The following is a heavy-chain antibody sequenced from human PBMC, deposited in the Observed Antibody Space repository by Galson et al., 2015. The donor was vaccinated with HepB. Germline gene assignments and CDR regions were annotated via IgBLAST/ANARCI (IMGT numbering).Heavy chain of an antibody. CDR2: INAGNGNT. D-gene: IGHD3-3*01. V-gene: IGHV1-3*01. J-gene: IGHJ4*02. CDR1: GYSFATYA. CDR3: ARVRLRFLEWLPPDY. Sequence: SVKVSCKASGYSFATYAIHWVRQAPGQRLEWMGWINAGNGNTKFSQKFQDRVTITSDTSASTAYMELSSLRSEDTAVYNCARVRLRFLEWLPPDYWGQGTLVTVSS.